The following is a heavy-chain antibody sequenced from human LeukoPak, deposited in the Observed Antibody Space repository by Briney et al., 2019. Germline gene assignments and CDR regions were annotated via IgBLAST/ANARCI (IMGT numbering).Heavy chain of an antibody. D-gene: IGHD5-18*01. Sequence: PGGSLRLSCAASGFTFSSYAMSWVRQAPGKGLEWVSAISGSGGSTYYADSVKGRFTISRDNSKNTLYLQMNSLRAEDTAVYYCARPSGYSYGHGGFDYWGQGTLVTVSS. V-gene: IGHV3-23*01. CDR1: GFTFSSYA. CDR2: ISGSGGST. J-gene: IGHJ4*02. CDR3: ARPSGYSYGHGGFDY.